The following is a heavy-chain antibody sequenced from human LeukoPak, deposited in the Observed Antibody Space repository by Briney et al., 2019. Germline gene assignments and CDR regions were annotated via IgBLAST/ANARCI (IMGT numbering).Heavy chain of an antibody. Sequence: SETLSLTCTVSGASISSSSWTWIRQSPGKGLESLAFISNNGKTKYKSSFEGRVSMSLDTSKSQFSLTLSSVTVADTAVYFCARRIYSGTVRHLLYSFMDVWGKGTTVIVS. CDR2: ISNNGKT. D-gene: IGHD2-21*01. V-gene: IGHV4-59*08. J-gene: IGHJ6*03. CDR3: ARRIYSGTVRHLLYSFMDV. CDR1: GASISSSS.